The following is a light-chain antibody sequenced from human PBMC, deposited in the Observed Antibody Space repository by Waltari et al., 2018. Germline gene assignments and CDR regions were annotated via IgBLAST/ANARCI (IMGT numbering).Light chain of an antibody. V-gene: IGLV2-23*01. CDR1: SRDVGSYNL. CDR3: CSYASGSTII. J-gene: IGLJ2*01. Sequence: QSALTPPASVSGSPGQSITISCTGTSRDVGSYNLGSWFQRHPGKAPELLIYEGTKRPSGVSNRFSGSKSGNTASLTISGLQAEDEADYYCCSYASGSTIIFGGGTKLTVL. CDR2: EGT.